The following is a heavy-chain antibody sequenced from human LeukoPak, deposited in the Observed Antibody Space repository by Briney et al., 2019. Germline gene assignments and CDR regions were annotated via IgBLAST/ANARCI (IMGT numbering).Heavy chain of an antibody. Sequence: SETLSLTCTVSGGSISSSSYYWGWIRQAPGKGLEWIGSIYYSGSTYYNPSLKSRVTISVDTSKNQFSLKLSSVTAADTAVYYCARLGLRFLEWLSRGVYWGQGTLVTVSS. D-gene: IGHD3-3*01. J-gene: IGHJ4*02. CDR2: IYYSGST. CDR1: GGSISSSSYY. V-gene: IGHV4-39*01. CDR3: ARLGLRFLEWLSRGVY.